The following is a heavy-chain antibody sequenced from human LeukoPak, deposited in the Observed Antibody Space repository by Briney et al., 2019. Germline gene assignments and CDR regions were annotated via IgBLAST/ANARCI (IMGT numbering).Heavy chain of an antibody. J-gene: IGHJ3*02. CDR3: ARGGTVTDAFDI. D-gene: IGHD4-17*01. V-gene: IGHV4-39*07. CDR1: GGSISSSSYY. CDR2: IYYSGST. Sequence: PSETLSLTCTVPGGSISSSSYYWGWIRQPPGKGLEWIGSIYYSGSTYYNPSLKSRVTISVDTSKNQFSLKLSSVTAADTAVYYCARGGTVTDAFDIWGQGTMVTVSS.